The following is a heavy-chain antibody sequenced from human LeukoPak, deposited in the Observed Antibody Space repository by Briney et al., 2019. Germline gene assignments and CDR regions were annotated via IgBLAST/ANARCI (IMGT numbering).Heavy chain of an antibody. V-gene: IGHV3-48*02. D-gene: IGHD4-23*01. CDR1: GFTFSSYS. J-gene: IGHJ4*02. CDR3: ARGGTSSSLAY. CDR2: ISSSSTI. Sequence: GGSLRLSCAASGFTFSSYSINWVRQAPGKGLDWVSYISSSSTIPYADSVKGRFTISRDNANNSLYLQMNSLRDEDTAVYYCARGGTSSSLAYWGQGTLVTVSS.